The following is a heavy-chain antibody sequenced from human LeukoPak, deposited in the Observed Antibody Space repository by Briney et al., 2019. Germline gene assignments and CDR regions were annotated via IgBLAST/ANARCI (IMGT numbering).Heavy chain of an antibody. CDR3: TRDGDTGMVGGYYYYMDV. CDR2: ITSSSSYI. D-gene: IGHD5-18*01. Sequence: GGSLRLSCVVSGFTLTTYEMNWVRRAPGKGLEWVSPITSSSSYIYYADSVKGRFSISRDNAKNSLYLQMNTLRAEDTAVYYCTRDGDTGMVGGYYYYMDVWGKGTTVTVSS. CDR1: GFTLTTYE. J-gene: IGHJ6*03. V-gene: IGHV3-21*01.